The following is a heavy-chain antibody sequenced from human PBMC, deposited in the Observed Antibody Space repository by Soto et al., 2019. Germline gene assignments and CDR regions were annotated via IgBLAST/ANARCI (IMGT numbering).Heavy chain of an antibody. J-gene: IGHJ4*02. CDR3: ARDFGGKGGYYFDY. CDR2: ISSSGSTI. V-gene: IGHV3-48*03. D-gene: IGHD2-15*01. CDR1: GFTFSSYE. Sequence: PGGSLRLSCAASGFTFSSYEMNWVRQAPGKGLEWVSYISSSGSTIYYADSVKGRFTISRDNAKNSLYLQMNSLRAEDTAVYYCARDFGGKGGYYFDYWGQGTLVTVSS.